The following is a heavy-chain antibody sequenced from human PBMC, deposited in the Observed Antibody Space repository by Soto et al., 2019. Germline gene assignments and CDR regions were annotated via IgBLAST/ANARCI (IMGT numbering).Heavy chain of an antibody. CDR1: GFTFSSYG. J-gene: IGHJ4*02. CDR2: IWYDGSNK. V-gene: IGHV3-33*01. CDR3: ARDGSTVVTIDY. Sequence: PGGSLRLSCAASGFTFSSYGTHWVRQAPGKGLEWVALIWYDGSNKYYADSVKGRFTISRDNSKNTLYLQMNSLRAEDTAVYYCARDGSTVVTIDYWGQGTLVTVSS. D-gene: IGHD2-21*02.